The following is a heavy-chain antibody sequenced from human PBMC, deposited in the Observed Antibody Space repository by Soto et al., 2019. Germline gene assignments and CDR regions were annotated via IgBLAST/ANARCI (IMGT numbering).Heavy chain of an antibody. CDR3: ARGATVRGVTPFDY. CDR1: GGTFSSNA. CDR2: IIPIFGTA. J-gene: IGHJ4*02. D-gene: IGHD3-10*01. V-gene: IGHV1-69*01. Sequence: QVQLVQSGAEVKKPGSSVKVSCKASGGTFSSNAISWVRQAPGQGLEWMGGIIPIFGTANYAQKFQGRVTITADESTSTAYMELSSLRSEDTAVYYCARGATVRGVTPFDYWGQGTLVTVSS.